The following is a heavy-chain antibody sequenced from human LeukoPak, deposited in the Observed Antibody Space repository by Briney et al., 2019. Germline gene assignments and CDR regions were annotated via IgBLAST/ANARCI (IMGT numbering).Heavy chain of an antibody. D-gene: IGHD2-21*01. CDR2: INWNGGST. V-gene: IGHV3-20*04. CDR1: GFTFDDYG. CDR3: ATLAYCGGDCYSGAFDI. Sequence: GGSLRLSCAASGFTFDDYGMSWVRQAPGKGLEWVSGINWNGGSTGYADSVKGRFTISRDNAKNSLYLQMNSLRAEDTAVYYCATLAYCGGDCYSGAFDIWGQGTMVTVSS. J-gene: IGHJ3*02.